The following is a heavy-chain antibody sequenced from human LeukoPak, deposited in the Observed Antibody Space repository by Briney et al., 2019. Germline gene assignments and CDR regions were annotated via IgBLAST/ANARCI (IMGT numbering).Heavy chain of an antibody. CDR2: IYTSGST. V-gene: IGHV4-4*07. J-gene: IGHJ4*02. Sequence: KPPETLSLTCTVSGGSISSYYWSWIRQPAGKGLEWIGRIYTSGSTNYNPSLKSRVTMSVDTSKNQFSLKLSSVTAADTAVYYCARDLGYSGYENFDYWGQGTLVTVSS. CDR3: ARDLGYSGYENFDY. CDR1: GGSISSYY. D-gene: IGHD5-12*01.